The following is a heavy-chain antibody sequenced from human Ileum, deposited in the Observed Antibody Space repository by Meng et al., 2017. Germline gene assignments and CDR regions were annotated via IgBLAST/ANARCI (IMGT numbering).Heavy chain of an antibody. CDR1: GATFTSFV. J-gene: IGHJ4*02. CDR2: IHDGNGNR. D-gene: IGHD2-15*01. Sequence: QVQLVQSGPDVKRPGASVKVSCKASGATFTSFVIHWVRQAPGQRLEWMGWIHDGNGNRKYSQKFQGRVTFTTDTSATTAYLDLSSLRSEDTAVYYCARDPSGGKFHYFDSWGQGTRSPSPQ. V-gene: IGHV1-3*01. CDR3: ARDPSGGKFHYFDS.